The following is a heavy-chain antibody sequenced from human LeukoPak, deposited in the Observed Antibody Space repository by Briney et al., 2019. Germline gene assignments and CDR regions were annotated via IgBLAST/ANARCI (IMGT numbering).Heavy chain of an antibody. V-gene: IGHV4-59*11. J-gene: IGHJ4*02. CDR3: AREEYQLLVFDY. CDR2: IYYSGST. D-gene: IGHD2-2*01. Sequence: SETLSLTCTVSGGSISSHYWSWIRQPPGKGLEWLGYIYYSGSTNYNPSLKSRVTISVDTSKNQFSLKLSSVTAADTAVYYCAREEYQLLVFDYWGQGTLVTVSS. CDR1: GGSISSHY.